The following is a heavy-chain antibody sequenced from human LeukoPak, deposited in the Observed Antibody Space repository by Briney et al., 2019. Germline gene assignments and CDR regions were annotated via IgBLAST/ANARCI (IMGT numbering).Heavy chain of an antibody. CDR3: ARAADSSSWYGVGFDP. CDR1: GGTFSSYA. D-gene: IGHD6-13*01. Sequence: GASVKVSCKASGGTFSSYAISWVRQAPGQGLEWMGRIIPILGIANYAQKFQGRVTITADKSTSTAYMELSSLRSEDTAVYYCARAADSSSWYGVGFDPWGQGTLVTVSS. V-gene: IGHV1-69*04. J-gene: IGHJ5*02. CDR2: IIPILGIA.